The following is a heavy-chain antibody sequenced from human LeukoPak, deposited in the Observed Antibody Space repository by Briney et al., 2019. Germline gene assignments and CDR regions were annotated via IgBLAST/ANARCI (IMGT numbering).Heavy chain of an antibody. CDR2: FYHRGNT. J-gene: IGHJ4*02. CDR1: GYSISSNYY. Sequence: SETLSLTCAVSGYSISSNYYWGWIRQPPGKGLEWIGCFYHRGNTYYNPSLKSRVTISVDTSKNQFSLKLSSVTAADTAVYYCAREHFDYWGQGALVTVSS. V-gene: IGHV4-38-2*02. CDR3: AREHFDY.